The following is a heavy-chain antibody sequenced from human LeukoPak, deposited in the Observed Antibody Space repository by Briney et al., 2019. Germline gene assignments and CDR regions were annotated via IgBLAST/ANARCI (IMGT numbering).Heavy chain of an antibody. V-gene: IGHV3-15*01. CDR2: IKHKAEGETI. CDR1: GFIFRNAY. J-gene: IGHJ3*02. Sequence: GGALRLSCGVSGFIFRNAYMSWVRQAPGKGLEWVGRIKHKAEGETIDYAAAVKGRFTISRDDATSALLLQMNSLRTEDTAVYYCGTGSAFDIWGQGTMVTVSS. CDR3: GTGSAFDI. D-gene: IGHD1-1*01.